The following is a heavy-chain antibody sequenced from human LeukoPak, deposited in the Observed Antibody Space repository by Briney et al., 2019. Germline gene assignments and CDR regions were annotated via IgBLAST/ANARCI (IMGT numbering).Heavy chain of an antibody. CDR2: ISSSGSTI. V-gene: IGHV3-48*03. CDR3: AELGITMIGGV. J-gene: IGHJ6*04. D-gene: IGHD3-10*02. CDR1: GLTFSSYE. Sequence: PGGSLRLSCAASGLTFSSYEMNWVRQAPGKGLEWVSYISSSGSTIYYAGSVKGRFTISRDNAKNSLYLQMNSLRAEDTAVYYCAELGITMIGGVWGKGTTVTISS.